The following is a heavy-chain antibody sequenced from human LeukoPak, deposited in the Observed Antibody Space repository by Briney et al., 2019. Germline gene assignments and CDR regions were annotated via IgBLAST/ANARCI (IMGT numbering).Heavy chain of an antibody. CDR2: IWHDGDRT. J-gene: IGHJ5*02. CDR3: AKAFPLSGSGSHSVSNWFDP. CDR1: GFTFSTYG. V-gene: IGHV3-33*06. Sequence: GGSLRLSCAASGFTFSTYGMHWVRQAPGKGLEWVAIIWHDGDRTFYGDSGKGRFTISRDNSKNMLYLEMNNQRADDTAVYYCAKAFPLSGSGSHSVSNWFDPWGQGTLVTVSS. D-gene: IGHD3-10*01.